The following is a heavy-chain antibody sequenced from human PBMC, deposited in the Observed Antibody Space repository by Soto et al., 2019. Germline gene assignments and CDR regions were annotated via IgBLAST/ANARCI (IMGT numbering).Heavy chain of an antibody. J-gene: IGHJ6*02. Sequence: PGGSLRLSCAASGFTFSTYWMNGVRQTPGKGLMWVSRISPDGSNRGYADSVRGRFTISRDNAKNSLFLQMNSLRDEDTAVYYCARHGIQVSHDVWGQGTTVTVSS. D-gene: IGHD5-18*01. CDR2: ISPDGSNR. V-gene: IGHV3-74*01. CDR1: GFTFSTYW. CDR3: ARHGIQVSHDV.